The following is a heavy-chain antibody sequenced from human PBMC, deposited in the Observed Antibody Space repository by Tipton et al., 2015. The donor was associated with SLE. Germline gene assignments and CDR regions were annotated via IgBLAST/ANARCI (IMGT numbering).Heavy chain of an antibody. D-gene: IGHD3-22*01. CDR2: IYHGGST. J-gene: IGHJ4*02. CDR3: ARQDYDSSGYYLQDFDY. V-gene: IGHV4-39*01. CDR1: GGSISSSSYY. Sequence: TLSLTCTASGGSISSSSYYWGWIRQPPGKGLVWIGGIYHGGSTYYNPSLKSRVTISVDTSKNQFSLKLSSVTAADTAVYYCARQDYDSSGYYLQDFDYWGQGTLVTVSS.